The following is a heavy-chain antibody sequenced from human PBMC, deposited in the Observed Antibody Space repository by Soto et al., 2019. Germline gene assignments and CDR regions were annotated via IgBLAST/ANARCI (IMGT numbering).Heavy chain of an antibody. D-gene: IGHD4-17*01. CDR1: GGSISTNY. CDR3: ASLHGARFDP. J-gene: IGHJ5*02. V-gene: IGHV4-4*08. Sequence: QVQLQESGPGLVKPSETLSLTCTVSGGSISTNYWSWIRQPPGKGLEWIGYISSSGYTNYNASLKSRITISIDTSKNQFSLKLTSVTAADTAVYYCASLHGARFDPWGQGILVTVSS. CDR2: ISSSGYT.